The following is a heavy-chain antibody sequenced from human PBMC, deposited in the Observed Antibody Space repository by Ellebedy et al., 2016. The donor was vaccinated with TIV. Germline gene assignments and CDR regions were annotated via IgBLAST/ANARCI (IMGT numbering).Heavy chain of an antibody. CDR3: ARGGQWLPKGLDMDV. D-gene: IGHD6-19*01. CDR1: GGSISTNY. CDR2: VYYTGST. V-gene: IGHV4-59*12. J-gene: IGHJ6*03. Sequence: MPGGSLRLSCTVSGGSISTNYWSWIRQPPGKGLEWIGYVYYTGSTNYNPSLKSRVTISVDTSKNQFSLKLSSVTAADTAVYYCARGGQWLPKGLDMDVWGKGTTVTVSS.